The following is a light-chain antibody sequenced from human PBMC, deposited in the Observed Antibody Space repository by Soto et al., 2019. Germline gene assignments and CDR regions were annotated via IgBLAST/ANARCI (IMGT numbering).Light chain of an antibody. CDR3: KQYNNWPWT. V-gene: IGKV3-15*01. Sequence: EIVLTQSPGTLSLSPGERATLSCGASQSISDTLAWYQQKPGQAPRLLIHGASTRATGFPARFSGSGSGTDFTLTIRSLQSEDFAVYYCKQYNNWPWTFGQGTKVDIK. CDR1: QSISDT. CDR2: GAS. J-gene: IGKJ1*01.